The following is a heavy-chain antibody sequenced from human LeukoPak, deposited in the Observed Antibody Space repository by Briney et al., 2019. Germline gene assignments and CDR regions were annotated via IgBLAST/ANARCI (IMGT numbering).Heavy chain of an antibody. Sequence: GGSLRLSCAASGFTFSSYSMNWVRQAPGEGLEWVSSISSSSSSIYYADSVKGRFTITRDNAKNLLYLQMNSLRAEDWAVYYCARESSCSYGMDVWGQGTTVTVSS. CDR3: ARESSCSYGMDV. CDR1: GFTFSSYS. D-gene: IGHD6-13*01. CDR2: ISSSSSSI. J-gene: IGHJ6*02. V-gene: IGHV3-21*01.